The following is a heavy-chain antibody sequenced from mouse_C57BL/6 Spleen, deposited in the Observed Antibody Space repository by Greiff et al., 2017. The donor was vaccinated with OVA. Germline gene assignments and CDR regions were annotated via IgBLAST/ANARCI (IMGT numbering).Heavy chain of an antibody. Sequence: EVHLVESGGGLVKPGGSLKLSCAASGFTFSDYGMHWVRQAPEKGLEWVAYISSGSSTIYYADTVKGRFTISRDNAKNTLFLQMTSLRSEDTAMYYCAKINSSGYRGWFAYWGQGTLVTVSA. CDR1: GFTFSDYG. CDR3: AKINSSGYRGWFAY. J-gene: IGHJ3*01. V-gene: IGHV5-17*01. D-gene: IGHD3-2*02. CDR2: ISSGSSTI.